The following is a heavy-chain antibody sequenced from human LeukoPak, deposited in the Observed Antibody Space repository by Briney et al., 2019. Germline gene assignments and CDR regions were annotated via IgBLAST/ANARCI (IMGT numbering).Heavy chain of an antibody. CDR1: GFTFSDHY. V-gene: IGHV3-72*01. CDR3: TRSMYGEGRRIIDFDY. CDR2: SRNKVNSYTT. D-gene: IGHD4/OR15-4a*01. Sequence: GGSLRHSCAASGFTFSDHYIDWVRQAPGKGLEWVGRSRNKVNSYTTAYAASVIGRFTVSRDDLSATVYLQMNSLKTEDTAVYYCTRSMYGEGRRIIDFDYWGQGTLLTVSS. J-gene: IGHJ4*02.